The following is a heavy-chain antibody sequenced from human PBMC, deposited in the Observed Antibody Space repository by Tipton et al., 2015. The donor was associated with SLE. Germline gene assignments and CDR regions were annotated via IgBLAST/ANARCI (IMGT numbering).Heavy chain of an antibody. Sequence: QLVQSGGEVKKLGASVKVSCKASGYTFTDFGIHWVRQAPGQGLEWMGWISPYNGITNSAQKLLGRVTMTTDTSTSTAYMELSSLRSDDTAIYYCTRGEMNYYNYYMDVWGKGTTVTVSS. CDR2: ISPYNGIT. CDR1: GYTFTDFG. D-gene: IGHD5-24*01. J-gene: IGHJ6*03. CDR3: TRGEMNYYNYYMDV. V-gene: IGHV1-18*01.